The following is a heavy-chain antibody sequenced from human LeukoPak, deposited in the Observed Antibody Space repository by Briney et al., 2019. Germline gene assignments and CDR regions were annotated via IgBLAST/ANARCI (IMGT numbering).Heavy chain of an antibody. CDR3: ARAYYDSSGYYYFDY. CDR2: IKHDGSEK. D-gene: IGHD3-22*01. V-gene: IGHV3-7*01. J-gene: IGHJ4*02. CDR1: GFAFSTYW. Sequence: GGSLRLSCAASGFAFSTYWMAWVRQAPGKGLDWVANIKHDGSEKYYVDSVKGRFTVSRDNAKNSVYLQMNSLRAEDAAVYYCARAYYDSSGYYYFDYWGQGTLVTVSS.